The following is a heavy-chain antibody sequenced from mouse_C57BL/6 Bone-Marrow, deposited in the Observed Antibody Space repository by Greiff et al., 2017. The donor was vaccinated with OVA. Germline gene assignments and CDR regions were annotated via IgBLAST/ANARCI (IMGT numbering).Heavy chain of an antibody. D-gene: IGHD2-1*01. CDR1: GYTFTSYG. J-gene: IGHJ2*01. CDR3: AREDYGKGNY. CDR2: IYPRSGNT. V-gene: IGHV1-81*01. Sequence: VKVVESGAELARPGASVKLSCKASGYTFTSYGISWVKQRTGQGLEWIGEIYPRSGNTYYNEKFKGKATLTADKSSSTAYMELRSLTSEDSAVYFCAREDYGKGNYWGQGTTLTVSS.